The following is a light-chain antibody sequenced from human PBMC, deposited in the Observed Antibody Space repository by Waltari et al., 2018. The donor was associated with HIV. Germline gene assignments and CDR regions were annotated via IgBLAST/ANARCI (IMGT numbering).Light chain of an antibody. Sequence: QSVLTQPPSMSAAPGQRVTIHCSGGSSTIGSNYVSWYQQLPGTAPKLLIYDNDKRPSGIPDRFSGSKSGTSATLDITGLQTGDEADYYCGAWDASLTSGVFGGGTKVTVL. CDR1: SSTIGSNY. CDR3: GAWDASLTSGV. J-gene: IGLJ3*02. V-gene: IGLV1-51*01. CDR2: DND.